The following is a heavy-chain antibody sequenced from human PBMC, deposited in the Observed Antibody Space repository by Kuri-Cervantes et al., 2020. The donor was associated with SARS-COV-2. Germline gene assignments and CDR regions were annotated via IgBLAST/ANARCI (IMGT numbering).Heavy chain of an antibody. V-gene: IGHV1-2*04. CDR3: ARLSKYSSSSSYYYYGLDV. Sequence: ASVKVSCKASGYTFTGYYMRWVRQAPGQGLEWMGWINPNSGGTNYAQKFQGWVTMTRDTSISTAYMELSRLRSDDTAVYYCARLSKYSSSSSYYYYGLDVWAKGPRSPSP. J-gene: IGHJ6*02. CDR2: INPNSGGT. CDR1: GYTFTGYY. D-gene: IGHD6-6*01.